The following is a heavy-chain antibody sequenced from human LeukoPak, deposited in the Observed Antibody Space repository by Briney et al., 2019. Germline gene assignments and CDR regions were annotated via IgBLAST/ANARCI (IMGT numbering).Heavy chain of an antibody. CDR2: INHSGST. V-gene: IGHV4-34*01. CDR1: GGSFSNYY. Sequence: SETLSLTCAVDGGSFSNYYWSWIRQPPGKGLEWIGEINHSGSTNYNPSRKSRVTISVDTSKNQFSLKLSSVTAADPAVYYCARGLRYFDLWGRGTPVTVSS. J-gene: IGHJ2*01. CDR3: ARGLRYFDL.